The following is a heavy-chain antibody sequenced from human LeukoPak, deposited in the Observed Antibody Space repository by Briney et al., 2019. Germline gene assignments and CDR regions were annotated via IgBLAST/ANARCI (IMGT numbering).Heavy chain of an antibody. D-gene: IGHD4-17*01. CDR3: ARDGAAGGHGVPHT. J-gene: IGHJ5*02. CDR2: ISSSSYI. V-gene: IGHV3-21*01. Sequence: GGSLRLSCSASGFTFSSYSMNWVRQAPGKVLERVSSISSSSYIYYADSVKGRSTISRDNAKNSLYLPMNSLRAEDTAVYYCARDGAAGGHGVPHTWGQGTLVTVSS. CDR1: GFTFSSYS.